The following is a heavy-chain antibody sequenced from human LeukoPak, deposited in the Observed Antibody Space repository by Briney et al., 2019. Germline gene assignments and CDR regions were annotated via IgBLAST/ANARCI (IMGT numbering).Heavy chain of an antibody. Sequence: SETLSLTCTVSGDSVSNGNYYWSWLRQPPGKALEWIGSIYYTGKTYYNPSLEGRVTILVDTSRNHFSVKLSSVTAADTAVYYCARSQNYYGSGDYWSQGTLVTVSS. CDR2: IYYTGKT. CDR3: ARSQNYYGSGDY. CDR1: GDSVSNGNYY. V-gene: IGHV4-61*03. D-gene: IGHD3-10*01. J-gene: IGHJ4*02.